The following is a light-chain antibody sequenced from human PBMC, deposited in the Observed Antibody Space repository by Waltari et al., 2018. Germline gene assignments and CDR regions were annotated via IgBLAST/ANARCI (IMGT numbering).Light chain of an antibody. V-gene: IGLV3-19*01. Sequence: SSELTQDPAVSVALGQTVTITCQGDSLRNYYANWYQQKPGQAPVLVIYEENRRPSGIPDRFSGSRSGNTASLTIKGAQAEDEADYYCNSRETKDKYIFVFGTGTKVTIL. CDR3: NSRETKDKYIFV. CDR1: SLRNYY. CDR2: EEN. J-gene: IGLJ1*01.